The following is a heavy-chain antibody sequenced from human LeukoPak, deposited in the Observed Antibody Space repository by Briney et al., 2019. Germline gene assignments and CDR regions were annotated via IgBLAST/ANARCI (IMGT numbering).Heavy chain of an antibody. CDR3: ARQGTSGSYLTGLDV. CDR1: GFTFGDYA. CDR2: INHSGST. J-gene: IGHJ6*02. V-gene: IGHV4-34*01. Sequence: LRLSCTASGFTFGDYAMSWIRQPPGKGLERIGEINHSGSTNYNPSLSSRLTISVDTSKNQFSLELRSVTAADTAVYYCARQGTSGSYLTGLDVWGQGTTVTVSS. D-gene: IGHD3-22*01.